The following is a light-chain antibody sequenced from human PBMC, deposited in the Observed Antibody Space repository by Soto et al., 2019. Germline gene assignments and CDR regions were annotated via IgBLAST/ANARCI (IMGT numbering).Light chain of an antibody. Sequence: QSALTQPPSASGSPGQSVTISCTGTSSDVGGCNYVSWYQQHPGKAPKLMIYEVSKRPSGVPDRFSASKSGNTASLTVSGLQAEDEADYYCSSYAGSNTVYVFGTGTKVTVL. CDR3: SSYAGSNTVYV. CDR2: EVS. V-gene: IGLV2-8*01. CDR1: SSDVGGCNY. J-gene: IGLJ1*01.